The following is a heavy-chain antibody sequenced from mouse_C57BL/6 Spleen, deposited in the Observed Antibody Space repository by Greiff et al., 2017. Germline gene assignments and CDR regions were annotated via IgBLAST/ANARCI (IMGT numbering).Heavy chain of an antibody. D-gene: IGHD2-5*01. V-gene: IGHV1-52*01. Sequence: QVQLQQPGAELVRPGSSVKLSCKASGYTFTSYWMHWVKQRPIQGLEWIGNIDPSDSETHYNQKFKDKATLTVDKSSSTAYMQLSSLTTEDSAVYYCASYSNSWFAYWGQGTLVTVSA. CDR2: IDPSDSET. J-gene: IGHJ3*01. CDR3: ASYSNSWFAY. CDR1: GYTFTSYW.